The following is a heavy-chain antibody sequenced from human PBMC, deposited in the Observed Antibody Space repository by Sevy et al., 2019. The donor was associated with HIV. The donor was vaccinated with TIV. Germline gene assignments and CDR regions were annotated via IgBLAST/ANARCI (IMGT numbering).Heavy chain of an antibody. V-gene: IGHV1-69*13. CDR3: ARGYCSGGSCYRYLFNFDY. CDR1: GGTFSSYA. J-gene: IGHJ4*02. Sequence: ASVKVSCKASGGTFSSYAISWVRQAPGQGLEWMGGIIPIFGTANYAQMFQGRVTITADESTSTAYMELSSLRSEDTAVYYCARGYCSGGSCYRYLFNFDYWGQGTLVTVSS. CDR2: IIPIFGTA. D-gene: IGHD2-15*01.